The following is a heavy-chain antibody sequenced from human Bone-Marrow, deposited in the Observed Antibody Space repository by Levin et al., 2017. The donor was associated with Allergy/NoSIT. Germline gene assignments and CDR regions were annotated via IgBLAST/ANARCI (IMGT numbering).Heavy chain of an antibody. CDR3: TGDCSGGSCYEREY. CDR1: GFTFGDYA. CDR2: IRSKAYGGTT. J-gene: IGHJ4*02. V-gene: IGHV3-49*04. Sequence: GESLKISCTASGFTFGDYAMSWVRQAPGKGLEWVGFIRSKAYGGTTEYAASVKGRFTISRDDSKSIAYLQMNSLKTEDTAVYYCTGDCSGGSCYEREYWGQGTLVTVSS. D-gene: IGHD2-15*01.